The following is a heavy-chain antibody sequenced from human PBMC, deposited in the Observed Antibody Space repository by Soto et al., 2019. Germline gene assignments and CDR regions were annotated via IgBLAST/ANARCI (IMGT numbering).Heavy chain of an antibody. CDR3: AKDYRSYADY. J-gene: IGHJ4*02. Sequence: QVQLVEPGGGVVQPGRSLRLSCAASGFTFSSYGMHWVRQAPGKGLEWVAVISYDGSNKYYADSVKGRFTISRDNSKNTLYLQMNSLRAEDTAVYYCAKDYRSYADYWGQGTLVTVSS. CDR1: GFTFSSYG. D-gene: IGHD3-16*02. CDR2: ISYDGSNK. V-gene: IGHV3-30*18.